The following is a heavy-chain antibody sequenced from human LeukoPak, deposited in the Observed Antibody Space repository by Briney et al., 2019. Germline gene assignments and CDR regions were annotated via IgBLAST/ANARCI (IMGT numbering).Heavy chain of an antibody. D-gene: IGHD5-18*01. CDR3: ARVWGDTAMVDY. CDR2: INPNSGGT. J-gene: IGHJ4*02. Sequence: ASVKVSCKASGYTFTVYYMHWVRQAPGQGLEWMGWINPNSGGTNYAQKFQGRVTMTRDTSIGTAYMELSRLRSDDTAVYYCARVWGDTAMVDYWGQGTLVTVSS. V-gene: IGHV1-2*02. CDR1: GYTFTVYY.